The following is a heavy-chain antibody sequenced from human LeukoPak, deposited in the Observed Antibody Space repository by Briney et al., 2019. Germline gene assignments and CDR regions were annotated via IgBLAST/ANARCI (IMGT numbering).Heavy chain of an antibody. CDR3: ATRGYSYDGSV. Sequence: GGSLRLSCAASGFTFSSYAMSWVRQAPGKGLEWVSAVSGSGGSTYYADSVKGRFTISRDNSKNTLYLQMNSQRAEDTAVYYCATRGYSYDGSVWGQGTLVTVSS. D-gene: IGHD5-18*01. V-gene: IGHV3-23*01. J-gene: IGHJ4*02. CDR2: VSGSGGST. CDR1: GFTFSSYA.